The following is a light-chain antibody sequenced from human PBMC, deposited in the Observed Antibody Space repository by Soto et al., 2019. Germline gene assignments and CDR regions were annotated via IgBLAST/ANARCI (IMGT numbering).Light chain of an antibody. CDR1: QGISSY. V-gene: IGKV1-8*01. Sequence: AIRMTQSPSSFSASTGARVTITCRASQGISSYLAWYQQKPGKAPKLLIYAASTLQSGVPSRFSGSGSGTEFILNISSLQPDDFATYYCQQYDSYSWTFDQGTKVDI. J-gene: IGKJ1*01. CDR3: QQYDSYSWT. CDR2: AAS.